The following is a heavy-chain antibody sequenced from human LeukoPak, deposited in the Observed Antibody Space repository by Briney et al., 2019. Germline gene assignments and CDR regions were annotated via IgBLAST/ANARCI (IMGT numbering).Heavy chain of an antibody. CDR2: LSSSGSAF. CDR3: ARDRPGIVRWFDY. Sequence: GGSLRLSCAASGFTFSSYEMNWVRQAPGKGLEWIAYLSSSGSAFSYADSVKGRFTIARDNAKNSVYLEMNSLRAEDTAVYYCARDRPGIVRWFDYWGQGTLVTVSS. D-gene: IGHD1-26*01. CDR1: GFTFSSYE. J-gene: IGHJ4*02. V-gene: IGHV3-48*03.